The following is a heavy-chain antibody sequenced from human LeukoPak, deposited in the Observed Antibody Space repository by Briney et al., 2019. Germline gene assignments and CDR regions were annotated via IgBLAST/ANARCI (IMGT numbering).Heavy chain of an antibody. CDR3: AKDFDDYGGAIDY. D-gene: IGHD4-23*01. V-gene: IGHV3-7*03. J-gene: IGHJ4*02. Sequence: PGGSLRLSCAASGFALSSHWMTWVRQVPGRGPEWVANVNRDGSETYYLDSVKGRFTISKDNAKNSLYLQINSLRAEDTAVYYCAKDFDDYGGAIDYWGQGTLVTVSS. CDR2: VNRDGSET. CDR1: GFALSSHW.